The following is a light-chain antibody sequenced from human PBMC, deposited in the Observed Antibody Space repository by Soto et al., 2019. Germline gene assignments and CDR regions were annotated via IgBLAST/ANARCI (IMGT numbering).Light chain of an antibody. CDR3: QQYNTLSPYT. CDR1: QSVTTW. Sequence: DIHMTQSPSTLSASVGDRVTITCRASQSVTTWLAWYQQKPGKAPKVLIYKASNLQSGVPSRFSGSGSGTEFTLTISSLQPDDFATYYCQQYNTLSPYTFGQGTKLEIK. CDR2: KAS. J-gene: IGKJ2*01. V-gene: IGKV1-5*03.